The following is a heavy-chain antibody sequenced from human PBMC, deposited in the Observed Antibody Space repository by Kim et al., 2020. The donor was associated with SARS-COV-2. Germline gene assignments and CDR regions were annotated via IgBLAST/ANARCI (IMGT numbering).Heavy chain of an antibody. CDR2: ISYDGSNK. CDR3: ARERGGSQTYYYYYGMDV. CDR1: GFTFSSYA. V-gene: IGHV3-30-3*01. D-gene: IGHD1-26*01. Sequence: GGSLRLSCAASGFTFSSYAMHWVRQAPGNGLEWVAVISYDGSNKYYADSVKGRFTISRDNSKNTLYLQMNSLRAEDTAVYYCARERGGSQTYYYYYGMDVWGQGTTVTVSS. J-gene: IGHJ6*02.